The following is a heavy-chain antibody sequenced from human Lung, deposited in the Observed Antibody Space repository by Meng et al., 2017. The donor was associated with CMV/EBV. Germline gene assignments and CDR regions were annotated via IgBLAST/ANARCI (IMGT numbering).Heavy chain of an antibody. CDR1: GYSFTAYY. V-gene: IGHV1-2*02. CDR2: ISPNSGGT. D-gene: IGHD2-2*01. J-gene: IGHJ4*02. CDR3: ARDFVVLPTATYFDY. Sequence: VSVXVSCKASGYSFTAYYIHWVRQAPGQGLEWMGWISPNSGGTNYAQRFQGRVTLTRDTSISTVYMELRRLTSDDTAVYFCARDFVVLPTATYFDYWGQGTLVTVSS.